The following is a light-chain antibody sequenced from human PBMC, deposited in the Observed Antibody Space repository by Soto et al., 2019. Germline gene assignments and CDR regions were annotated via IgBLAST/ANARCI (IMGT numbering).Light chain of an antibody. CDR2: GAS. V-gene: IGKV3-20*01. CDR1: QSVSSGY. CDR3: QHYGNSPT. Sequence: IVFTQYPGSLSFFHCDVATLSCRASQSVSSGYLAWYQQKPGQAPRLLIYGASRRATGIPDRFSGSGSGTDFTLSISRLEPEDFAVYWCQHYGNSPTFGQGNKV. J-gene: IGKJ1*01.